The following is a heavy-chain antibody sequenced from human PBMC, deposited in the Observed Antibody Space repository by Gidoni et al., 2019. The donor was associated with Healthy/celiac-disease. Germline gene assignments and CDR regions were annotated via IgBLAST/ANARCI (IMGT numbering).Heavy chain of an antibody. CDR3: ARGPDYRHYYYYYGMDV. CDR2: IYYSGST. J-gene: IGHJ6*02. Sequence: QVQLQESGPGLVKPSETLSLTCTVSGGSISSYYWSWIRQPPGKGLEWIGYIYYSGSTNYNPSLKSRVTISVDTSKNQFSLKLSSVTAADTAVYYCARGPDYRHYYYYYGMDVWGQGTTVTVSS. V-gene: IGHV4-59*01. D-gene: IGHD4-4*01. CDR1: GGSISSYY.